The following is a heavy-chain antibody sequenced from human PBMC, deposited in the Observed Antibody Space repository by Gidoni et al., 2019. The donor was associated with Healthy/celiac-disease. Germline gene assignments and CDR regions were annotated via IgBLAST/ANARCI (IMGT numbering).Heavy chain of an antibody. CDR3: ARERTYYDYVWGRIDY. CDR1: GGSISRYY. Sequence: QVQLQESGPGRVKPSETLSLTCTVPGGSISRYYWSWIRQPAGKGLEWIGRIYTSGSTNYNPSLKSRVTMSVDTSKNQFSLKLSSVTAADTAVYYCARERTYYDYVWGRIDYWGQGTLVTVSS. J-gene: IGHJ4*02. V-gene: IGHV4-4*07. D-gene: IGHD3-16*01. CDR2: IYTSGST.